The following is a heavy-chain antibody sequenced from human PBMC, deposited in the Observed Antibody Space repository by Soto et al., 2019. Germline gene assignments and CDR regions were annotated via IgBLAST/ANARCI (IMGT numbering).Heavy chain of an antibody. J-gene: IGHJ5*02. CDR1: GYTFTSYY. Sequence: ASVKVSCKASGYTFTSYYMHWVRQAPGQGLEWMGWIHAGNGNTKYSQKFQGRVTITRDTSASTAYMDLSSLISEDTAVYYCARDPATYYESSGRNWCDPWGQGTLVTVSS. D-gene: IGHD3-22*01. CDR2: IHAGNGNT. V-gene: IGHV1-3*01. CDR3: ARDPATYYESSGRNWCDP.